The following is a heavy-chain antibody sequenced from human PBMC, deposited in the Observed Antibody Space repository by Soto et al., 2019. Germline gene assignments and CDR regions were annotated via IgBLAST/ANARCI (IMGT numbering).Heavy chain of an antibody. CDR2: ITGDTVVT. J-gene: IGHJ4*02. D-gene: IGHD2-21*02. CDR1: GFFFSDFA. Sequence: GGSLRLSCAATGFFFSDFAMTWVRQAPGKGLEWVSTITGDTVVTEYADSVKGRFTTSRDNWKNFLYLQMNNLRPEDTALYYCVKHGETLFGQPVTAPAPALFFWGQGTLVTVSS. CDR3: VKHGETLFGQPVTAPAPALFF. V-gene: IGHV3-23*01.